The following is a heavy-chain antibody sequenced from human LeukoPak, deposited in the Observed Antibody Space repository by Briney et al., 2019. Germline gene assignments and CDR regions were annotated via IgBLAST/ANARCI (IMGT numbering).Heavy chain of an antibody. CDR2: IYYSGST. CDR1: GGSISSGGYY. J-gene: IGHJ3*02. V-gene: IGHV4-31*03. Sequence: SETLSLTCTVSGGSISSGGYYWSWIRQHPGKGLEWLGYIYYSGSTYYNPSLKSRVTISVDTSKNQFSLKLSSVTAADTAVYYCARKASPFRAFDIWGQGTMVTVSS. CDR3: ARKASPFRAFDI.